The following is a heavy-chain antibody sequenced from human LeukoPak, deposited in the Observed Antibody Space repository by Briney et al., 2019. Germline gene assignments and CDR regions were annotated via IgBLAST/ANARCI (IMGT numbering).Heavy chain of an antibody. J-gene: IGHJ5*02. CDR2: IYPGDSDT. CDR1: GYSFTSYW. CDR3: ARLQRGYHILTGYYSRWFDP. V-gene: IGHV5-51*01. Sequence: GESLKISCKGSGYSFTSYWIGWVRQMPGKGLDWMGIIYPGDSDTRYSPSFQGQVTISADKSSSTAYLQWSSLKASDTAMYYCARLQRGYHILTGYYSRWFDPWGQGTLVTVSS. D-gene: IGHD3-9*01.